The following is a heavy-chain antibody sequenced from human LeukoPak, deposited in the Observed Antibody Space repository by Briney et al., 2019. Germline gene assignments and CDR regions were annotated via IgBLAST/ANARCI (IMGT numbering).Heavy chain of an antibody. V-gene: IGHV3-66*01. J-gene: IGHJ3*02. Sequence: GGSLRLSCAASGFTVSINYMTWGRQAPGKGLEWVSVVYSGGSTYYADSVKGRFTVSRDNSKNTLYLQMNSLRAEDTAVYYCASSRAVGFRDDAFDIWGQGTMVTVSS. D-gene: IGHD3-10*01. CDR2: VYSGGST. CDR3: ASSRAVGFRDDAFDI. CDR1: GFTVSINY.